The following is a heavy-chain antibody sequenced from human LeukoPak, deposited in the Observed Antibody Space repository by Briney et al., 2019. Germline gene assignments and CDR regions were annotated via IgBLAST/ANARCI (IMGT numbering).Heavy chain of an antibody. D-gene: IGHD2-2*01. Sequence: ASVKVSCKVSGYTLSELSMHWVRQARGKGLEWMGGFDPEDGETIYAQKFQGRVTMTEDTSTDTAYMELSSLRSEDTAVYYCATDISCSSTSCYRGWFDPWGQGTLVTVSS. CDR2: FDPEDGET. CDR1: GYTLSELS. CDR3: ATDISCSSTSCYRGWFDP. V-gene: IGHV1-24*01. J-gene: IGHJ5*02.